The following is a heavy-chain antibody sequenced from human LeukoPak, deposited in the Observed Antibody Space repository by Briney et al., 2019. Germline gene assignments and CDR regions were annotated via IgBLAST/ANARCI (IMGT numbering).Heavy chain of an antibody. CDR3: ARGDSSSWYL. J-gene: IGHJ4*02. D-gene: IGHD6-13*01. CDR2: INRRGFT. V-gene: IGHV4-34*01. CDR1: GGSFSGDY. Sequence: SETLSPTCAVDGGSFSGDYWTWVRQPPGKGLEWIAEINRRGFTKYNPSLKSRVTISVDTSKEQFSLNLNSVTAADTAVYYCARGDSSSWYLWGQGTLVTVSS.